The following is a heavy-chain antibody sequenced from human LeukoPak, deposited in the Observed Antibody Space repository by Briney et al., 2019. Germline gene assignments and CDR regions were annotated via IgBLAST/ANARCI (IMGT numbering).Heavy chain of an antibody. CDR2: IKSKTDGGTT. D-gene: IGHD2-2*02. V-gene: IGHV3-15*01. Sequence: GGSLRLSCAASGFTFSNAWMSWVRQAPGKGLEWVGRIKSKTDGGTTDYAAPVKGRFTISRDDSKNTLYLQMNSLKTEDTAVYYCTTDKTGYCSSTSCYTVYYYYYYMDVWGKGTTVTVSS. J-gene: IGHJ6*03. CDR3: TTDKTGYCSSTSCYTVYYYYYYMDV. CDR1: GFTFSNAW.